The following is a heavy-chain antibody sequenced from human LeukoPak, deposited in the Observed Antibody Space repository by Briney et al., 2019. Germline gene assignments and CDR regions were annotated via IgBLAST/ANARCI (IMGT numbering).Heavy chain of an antibody. Sequence: ASVKVSCKASGYTFTGYYMHWVRQAPGQGLEWMGWLNPNSGGTNYAQKFQGRVTMTRDTSISTAYMELSRLRSDDTAVYYCASYSSSWYVGSRWGQGTLVTVSS. D-gene: IGHD6-13*01. CDR3: ASYSSSWYVGSR. J-gene: IGHJ4*02. CDR1: GYTFTGYY. CDR2: LNPNSGGT. V-gene: IGHV1-2*02.